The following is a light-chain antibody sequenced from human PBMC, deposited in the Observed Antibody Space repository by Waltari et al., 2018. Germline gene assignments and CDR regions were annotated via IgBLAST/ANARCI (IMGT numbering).Light chain of an antibody. CDR1: NIGSKS. J-gene: IGLJ2*01. V-gene: IGLV3-21*02. Sequence: SYVLTQPPSVSVAPGQTASITCGGDNIGSKSVHGYRQKAGQAPVLVVHDDSDRPSGIPERLSGSNSGNTATLTISRVEAGDEADFYCQVWDSGSGHPHVVFGGGTRLTVL. CDR2: DDS. CDR3: QVWDSGSGHPHVV.